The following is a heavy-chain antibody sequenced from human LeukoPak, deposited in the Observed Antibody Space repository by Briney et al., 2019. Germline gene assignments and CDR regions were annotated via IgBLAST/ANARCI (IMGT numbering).Heavy chain of an antibody. Sequence: GASVKVSCKASGGTFGSYAISWVRQAPGQGLEWMGGIIPIFGTANYAQKFQGRVTITTDESTSTAYMELSSLRSEDTAVYYCARAISSTSCYTCWFDPWGQGTLVTVSS. D-gene: IGHD2-2*02. CDR3: ARAISSTSCYTCWFDP. CDR2: IIPIFGTA. J-gene: IGHJ5*02. V-gene: IGHV1-69*05. CDR1: GGTFGSYA.